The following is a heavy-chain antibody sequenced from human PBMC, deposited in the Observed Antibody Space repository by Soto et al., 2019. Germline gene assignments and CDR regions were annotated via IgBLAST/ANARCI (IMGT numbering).Heavy chain of an antibody. CDR3: AKTGTDGSWFDP. Sequence: SGPTLVNPTQTLTLTCTFSGFSLSTSGMRVSWIRQPPGKALQWLARIDWDDDKFYTTSLRTWLTISKDTSKNQVVLTMTNMDPVDTATYYCAKTGTDGSWFDPWGQGTLVTVSS. J-gene: IGHJ5*02. V-gene: IGHV2-70*04. CDR1: GFSLSTSGMR. D-gene: IGHD1-1*01. CDR2: IDWDDDK.